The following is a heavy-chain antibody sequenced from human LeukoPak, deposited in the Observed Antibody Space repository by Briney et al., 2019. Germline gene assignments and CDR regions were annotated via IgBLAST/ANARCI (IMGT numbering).Heavy chain of an antibody. Sequence: ASVKVSCKVSGYTLTELSIHWVRHAPAKGLEWMGGFDPEDGETIYAQRFQGRVTMTEDTSTDTAYMELSSLRSEDAAVYYCATVSYYYDSSGYQGYFQHWGQGTLVTVSS. V-gene: IGHV1-24*01. CDR2: FDPEDGET. J-gene: IGHJ1*01. CDR1: GYTLTELS. CDR3: ATVSYYYDSSGYQGYFQH. D-gene: IGHD3-22*01.